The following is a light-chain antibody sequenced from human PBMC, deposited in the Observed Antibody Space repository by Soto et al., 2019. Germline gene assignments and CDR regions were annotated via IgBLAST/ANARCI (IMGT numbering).Light chain of an antibody. J-gene: IGKJ1*01. CDR3: QQCHTSPET. V-gene: IGKV1-39*01. CDR2: GAA. CDR1: QSISSY. Sequence: DIQMTQSPSTLSASVGDRVTITCRASQSISSYLNWYQQKPGKAPKLLIYGAANLQSGVPPRFSGGGSGADFTLTISSLQPEDFATYFCQQCHTSPETFGQGTKVDIK.